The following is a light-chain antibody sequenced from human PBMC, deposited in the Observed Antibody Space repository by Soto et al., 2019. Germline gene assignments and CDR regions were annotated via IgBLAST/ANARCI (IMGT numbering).Light chain of an antibody. V-gene: IGKV1-5*01. J-gene: IGKJ1*01. CDR2: DAS. CDR3: QQSYSTSWT. Sequence: DIQMTQSPSTLSGSVGDRVTITCRASQTISSWLAWYQQKPGKVPKLLIYDASTLESGVPSRFSGSGSGTDFTLTISSLQPEDFATYYCQQSYSTSWTFGQGTKVDIK. CDR1: QTISSW.